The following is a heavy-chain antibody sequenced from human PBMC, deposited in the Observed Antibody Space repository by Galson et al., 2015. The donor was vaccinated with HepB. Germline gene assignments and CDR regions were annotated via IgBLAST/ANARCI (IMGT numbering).Heavy chain of an antibody. Sequence: QSGAEVKKPGDSLKISCQGSGYNFTTYWIGWVRQMPGKGLEWMGIIYPDDSDTRYSPSFQGQVTISADKSITTAYLHWSGLKASDTAIYYCARLPHETLESGYHLYYYYYYMDVWGKGTTVTVSS. J-gene: IGHJ6*03. V-gene: IGHV5-51*01. CDR2: IYPDDSDT. CDR3: ARLPHETLESGYHLYYYYYYMDV. D-gene: IGHD3-3*01. CDR1: GYNFTTYW.